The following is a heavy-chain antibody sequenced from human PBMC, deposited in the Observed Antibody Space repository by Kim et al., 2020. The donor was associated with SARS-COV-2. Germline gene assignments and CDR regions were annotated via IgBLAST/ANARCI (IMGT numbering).Heavy chain of an antibody. D-gene: IGHD6-13*01. CDR1: GGSFSGYY. Sequence: SETLSLTCAVYGGSFSGYYWSWIRQPPGKGLEWIGEINHSGSTNYNPSLKSRVTISVDTSKNQFSLKLSSVTAADTAVYYCARGGLAAAGPYYYYGMDVWGQGTTVTVSS. CDR2: INHSGST. CDR3: ARGGLAAAGPYYYYGMDV. J-gene: IGHJ6*02. V-gene: IGHV4-34*01.